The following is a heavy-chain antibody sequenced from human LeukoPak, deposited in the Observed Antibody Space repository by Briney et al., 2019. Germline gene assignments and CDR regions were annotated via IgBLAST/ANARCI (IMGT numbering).Heavy chain of an antibody. Sequence: SETLSPTCTVSGGSISSSSYYWGWIHQPPGKGLEWIGSIYYSGSTYYNPSLKSRVTISVDTSKNQFSLKLSSVTAADTAVYYCARGGVSIAARPFDYWGQGTLVTVSS. CDR1: GGSISSSSYY. J-gene: IGHJ4*02. D-gene: IGHD6-6*01. V-gene: IGHV4-39*01. CDR3: ARGGVSIAARPFDY. CDR2: IYYSGST.